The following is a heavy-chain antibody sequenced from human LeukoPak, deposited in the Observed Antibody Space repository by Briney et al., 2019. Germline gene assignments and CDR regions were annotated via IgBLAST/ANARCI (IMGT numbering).Heavy chain of an antibody. Sequence: SQTLSLTCAISGDSVSSNSAAWTWIRQSPSRGLEWRGRTYYRSKWYNDYAVSVKSRITINPDTSKNQFSLQLNSVTPEDTAVYYCARDRFDPLDALDYWGQGTLVPVSS. D-gene: IGHD1-1*01. J-gene: IGHJ4*02. CDR3: ARDRFDPLDALDY. CDR2: TYYRSKWYN. V-gene: IGHV6-1*01. CDR1: GDSVSSNSAA.